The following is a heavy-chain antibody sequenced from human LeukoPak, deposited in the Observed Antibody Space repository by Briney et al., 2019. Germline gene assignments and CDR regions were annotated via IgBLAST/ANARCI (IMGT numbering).Heavy chain of an antibody. CDR1: GGSFSGYF. D-gene: IGHD5-12*01. CDR3: ARAEPWIHQQIDY. V-gene: IGHV4-34*01. CDR2: INHSGST. Sequence: KSSETLSLTCAVYGGSFSGYFWSWIRQPPGKGLEWIGEINHSGSTKYNPSLKDRVTISVDTSKNQFSLRLSSVTAADTAVYYCARAEPWIHQQIDYWDQGTLVSVSS. J-gene: IGHJ4*02.